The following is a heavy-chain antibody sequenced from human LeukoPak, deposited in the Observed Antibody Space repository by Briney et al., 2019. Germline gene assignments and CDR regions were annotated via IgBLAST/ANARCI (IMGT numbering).Heavy chain of an antibody. CDR1: GGSFSGYY. V-gene: IGHV4-34*01. J-gene: IGHJ4*02. CDR3: ARDGSSDILTGYYMTAYYFDY. CDR2: INHSGST. Sequence: SETLSLTCAVYGGSFSGYYWSWIRQPPGKGLEWIGEINHSGSTNYNPSLKSRVTISVDTSKNQFSLRLSSVTAADTAVYYCARDGSSDILTGYYMTAYYFDYWGRGTLVTVSS. D-gene: IGHD3-9*01.